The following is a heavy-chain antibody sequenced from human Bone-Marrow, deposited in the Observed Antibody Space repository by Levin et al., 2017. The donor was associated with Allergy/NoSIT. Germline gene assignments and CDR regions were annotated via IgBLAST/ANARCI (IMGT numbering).Heavy chain of an antibody. D-gene: IGHD2-21*02. V-gene: IGHV3-48*01. Sequence: GGSLRLSCDASGFTFSSYGIIWVRQAPGKGLEWVSYIGGDNYTKYYADSVKGRFTISSKNSLYLQMNSLRAEDTAIYYCARDKSSDGVTPDWYFDLWGRGTLVTVSS. J-gene: IGHJ2*01. CDR3: ARDKSSDGVTPDWYFDL. CDR1: GFTFSSYG. CDR2: IGGDNYTK.